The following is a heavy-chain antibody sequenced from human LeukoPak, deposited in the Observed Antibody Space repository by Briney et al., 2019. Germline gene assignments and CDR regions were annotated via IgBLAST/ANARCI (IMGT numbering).Heavy chain of an antibody. D-gene: IGHD6-19*01. CDR3: VRAYSSGWYDY. V-gene: IGHV4-34*01. CDR1: GVSFSGYD. CDR2: INHSGST. J-gene: IGHJ4*02. Sequence: SETLSPTSAVYGVSFSGYDWSWIRQPPGKGREWIGEINHSGSTNYSPSLKRRVTLSVDTSKNQLPLKLSSVTAPATAVYYCVRAYSSGWYDYWGEGTLVTVSS.